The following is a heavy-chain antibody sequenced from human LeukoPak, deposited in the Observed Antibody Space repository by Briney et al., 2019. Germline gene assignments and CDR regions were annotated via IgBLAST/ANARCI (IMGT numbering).Heavy chain of an antibody. V-gene: IGHV1-46*01. D-gene: IGHD1-14*01. CDR2: INPSGGGT. Sequence: ASVKVSCKASGYIFTSYYIHWVRQAPGQGLEWMGIINPSGGGTSYAQKFQGRVTMTRDTSTSTVYMELSSLRSEDTAVYYCARERKPDEDDAFDIWGQGTMVTVSS. J-gene: IGHJ3*02. CDR1: GYIFTSYY. CDR3: ARERKPDEDDAFDI.